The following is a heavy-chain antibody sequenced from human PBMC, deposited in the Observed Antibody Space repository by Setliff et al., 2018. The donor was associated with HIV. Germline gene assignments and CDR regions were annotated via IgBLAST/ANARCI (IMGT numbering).Heavy chain of an antibody. CDR1: GGSFSGYH. J-gene: IGHJ4*02. V-gene: IGHV4-34*01. D-gene: IGHD3-3*01. CDR2: INHSGRT. CDR3: ASLISFYYFDY. Sequence: SETLSLTCAVYGGSFSGYHWNWIRQPPGKGLEWIGEINHSGRTNYNPSLKSRVTISVDTSKNQFSLKLSSVTAADTAVYYCASLISFYYFDYWGQGTLVTVSS.